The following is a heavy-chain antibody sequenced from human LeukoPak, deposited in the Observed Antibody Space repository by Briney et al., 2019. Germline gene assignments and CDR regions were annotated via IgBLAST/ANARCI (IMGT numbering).Heavy chain of an antibody. CDR2: IYYSGST. V-gene: IGHV4-39*07. D-gene: IGHD3-22*01. CDR3: ARDRGTMIPNPDWFDP. Sequence: SETLSLTCTVSGGSINSGSYYWSWIRQPAGKGLEWIGSIYYSGSTYYNPSLKSRVTISVDTSKNQFSLKLSSVTAADTAVYYCARDRGTMIPNPDWFDPWGQETLVTVSS. CDR1: GGSINSGSYY. J-gene: IGHJ5*02.